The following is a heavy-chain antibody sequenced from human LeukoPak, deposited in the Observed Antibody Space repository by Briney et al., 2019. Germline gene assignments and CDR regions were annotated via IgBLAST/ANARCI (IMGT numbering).Heavy chain of an antibody. V-gene: IGHV4-30-2*01. Sequence: PSQTLSLTCTVSGGSISSGGYYWSWIRQPPGKGLEWIGYIYHSGSTYYNPSLKSRVTISVDRSKNQFSLKLSSVTAADTAVYYCAKCMRPQVFDYWGQGTLVTVSS. CDR3: AKCMRPQVFDY. J-gene: IGHJ4*02. CDR1: GGSISSGGYY. D-gene: IGHD2-8*01. CDR2: IYHSGST.